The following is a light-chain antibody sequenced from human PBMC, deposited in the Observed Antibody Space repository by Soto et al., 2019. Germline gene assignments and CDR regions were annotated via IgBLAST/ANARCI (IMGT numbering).Light chain of an antibody. CDR3: SSYTTISTLL. V-gene: IGLV2-14*01. CDR2: EVR. J-gene: IGLJ2*01. Sequence: QSVLTQPASVSESRGQSITISCTGTSSEIGAYNYVSWYQQYPGRAPRLMLYEVRNRPSGVSNRFSCSKSGNTAFLTISALHEEDEVDYYCSSYTTISTLLFGGESKLTV. CDR1: SSEIGAYNY.